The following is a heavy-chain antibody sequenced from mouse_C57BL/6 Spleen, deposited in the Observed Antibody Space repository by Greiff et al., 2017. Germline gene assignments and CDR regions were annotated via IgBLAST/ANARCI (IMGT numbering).Heavy chain of an antibody. CDR3: TSGGIYYDYDWFAY. V-gene: IGHV1-15*01. CDR1: GYTFTDYE. J-gene: IGHJ3*01. D-gene: IGHD2-4*01. CDR2: IDPETGGT. Sequence: VQLQQSGAELVRPGASVTLSCKASGYTFTDYEMHWVKQTPVHGLEWIGAIDPETGGTAYNQKFKGKAILTADKSSSTAYMELRSLTSEDSAVYYCTSGGIYYDYDWFAYWGQGTLVTVAA.